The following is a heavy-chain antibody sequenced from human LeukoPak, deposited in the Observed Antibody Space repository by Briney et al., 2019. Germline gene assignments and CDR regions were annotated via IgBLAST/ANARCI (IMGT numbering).Heavy chain of an antibody. CDR2: IYHSGST. CDR3: ARGGDIVATHFDY. D-gene: IGHD5-12*01. CDR1: GGSLSSGGSS. V-gene: IGHV4-30-2*01. J-gene: IGHJ4*02. Sequence: SETLSLTCAVSGGSLSSGGSSWGWIRQPPGKGLEWIGYIYHSGSTYSNPSRKSRVSISVDRSKNQFSLKFSSVTAADTAVYYCARGGDIVATHFDYWGQGTLVTVSS.